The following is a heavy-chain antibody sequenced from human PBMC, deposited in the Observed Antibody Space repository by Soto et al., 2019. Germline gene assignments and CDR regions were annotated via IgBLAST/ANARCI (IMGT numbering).Heavy chain of an antibody. D-gene: IGHD3-22*01. V-gene: IGHV1-2*02. CDR1: GYTFTGYY. CDR2: INPNSGGT. CDR3: ARGWGYDSNDYYYAY. J-gene: IGHJ4*02. Sequence: QVQLVQSGAEVKKPGASVKVSCKASGYTFTGYYMHWVRQAPGQGLEWMGWINPNSGGTNYAQKFQGRVTIIADESTSTVYMELSSLRSEDMAMYYCARGWGYDSNDYYYAYWGQGTLVIVSS.